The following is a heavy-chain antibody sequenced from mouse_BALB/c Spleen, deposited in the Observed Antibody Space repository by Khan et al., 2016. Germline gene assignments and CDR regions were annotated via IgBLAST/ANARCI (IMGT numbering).Heavy chain of an antibody. CDR3: SSDYDGSAY. J-gene: IGHJ3*01. CDR2: IWGDGRT. CDR1: GFSLTGYG. D-gene: IGHD2-12*01. Sequence: QVQLKESGPGLVAPSQSLSITCTVSGFSLTGYGVNWVRQPPGKGLEWLGKIWGDGRTDYNSVLKSRVSIIKDNSKSQVFLKMNSLQTDDTANYYWSSDYDGSAYWGQGTLVIVSA. V-gene: IGHV2-6-7*01.